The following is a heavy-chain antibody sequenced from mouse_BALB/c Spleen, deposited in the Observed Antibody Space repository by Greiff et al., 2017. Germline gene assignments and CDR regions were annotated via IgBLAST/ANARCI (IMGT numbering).Heavy chain of an antibody. CDR2: IYPGGGYT. Sequence: QVQLQQSGAELVRPGTSVKISCKASGYTFTNYWLGWVKQRPGHGLEWIGDIYPGGGYTNYNEKFKGKATLTADTSSSTAYMQLSSLTSEDSAVYCCATGYYAMDYWGQGTSVTVSS. J-gene: IGHJ4*01. CDR1: GYTFTNYW. V-gene: IGHV1-63*02. CDR3: ATGYYAMDY.